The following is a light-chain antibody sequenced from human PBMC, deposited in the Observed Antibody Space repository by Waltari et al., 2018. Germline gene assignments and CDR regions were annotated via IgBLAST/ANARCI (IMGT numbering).Light chain of an antibody. CDR3: QQYGSSLWT. CDR1: QSVSSSY. Sequence: EIVLTQSPGTLSLSPGERATRSCRASQSVSSSYLARYQQKPGQAPRLLIYGASSRATCIPHRFSGSGSGTDFTLTISRLEPEDFAVYYCQQYGSSLWTFGQGTQVEIK. V-gene: IGKV3-20*01. CDR2: GAS. J-gene: IGKJ1*01.